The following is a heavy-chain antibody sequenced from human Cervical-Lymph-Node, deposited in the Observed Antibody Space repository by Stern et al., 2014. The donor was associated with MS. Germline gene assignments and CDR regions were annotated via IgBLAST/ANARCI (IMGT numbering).Heavy chain of an antibody. D-gene: IGHD1-14*01. CDR2: IYHSVGT. Sequence: VQLVESGPGLVKPSGTLSLTCAVSGGSISSSNWWGWVRQSPGRGLGWIGVIYHSVGTKYRPSFASRVIISVDKSKNQFSLKLSYVTAADTAVYYCARELPDLNAFDIWGQGTMVTVSS. V-gene: IGHV4-4*02. J-gene: IGHJ3*02. CDR1: GGSISSSNW. CDR3: ARELPDLNAFDI.